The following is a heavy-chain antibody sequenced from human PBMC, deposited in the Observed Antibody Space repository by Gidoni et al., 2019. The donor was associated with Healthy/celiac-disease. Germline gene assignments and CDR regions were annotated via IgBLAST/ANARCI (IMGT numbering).Heavy chain of an antibody. CDR2: IYHSGST. J-gene: IGHJ6*02. CDR3: ARGKGYYYGSGLNYGMDV. Sequence: QVPLPESGPGLVKPSGTLSLPCAVSVGSISSSNWWSWVRQPPGKGLEWIGEIYHSGSTNYNPSLKSRVTISVDKSKNQFSLKLSSVTAADTAVYYCARGKGYYYGSGLNYGMDVWGQGTTVTVSS. D-gene: IGHD3-10*01. CDR1: VGSISSSNW. V-gene: IGHV4-4*02.